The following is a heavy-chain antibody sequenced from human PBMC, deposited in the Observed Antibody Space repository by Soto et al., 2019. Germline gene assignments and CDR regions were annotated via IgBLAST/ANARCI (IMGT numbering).Heavy chain of an antibody. CDR3: ARVRRNSDYYYDSGGLDASDS. J-gene: IGHJ3*02. V-gene: IGHV4-59*01. CDR1: GGSISSYC. CDR2: IYYSGST. D-gene: IGHD3-22*01. Sequence: WEPLSLTCTVSGGSISSYCWSWIRQPPGKGLEWIGYIYYSGSTNYNPSLKSRVTISVDTSKNQFSLKLSSVTAADTAVYYCARVRRNSDYYYDSGGLDASDSWGNGKLVTV.